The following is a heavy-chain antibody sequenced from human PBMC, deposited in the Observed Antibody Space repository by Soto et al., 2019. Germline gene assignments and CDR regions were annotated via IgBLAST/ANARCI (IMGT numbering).Heavy chain of an antibody. V-gene: IGHV1-18*04. J-gene: IGHJ4*02. Sequence: XSVKVSCKTSGYTFTNYGITWVRQAPGQGLKWMGWISAYNGDTNYAQKFQGRVIMTTDTSTTTAYMELRSLRSDDTAVYYCARGPAGGLRGGVSYWGQGTLVTVSS. CDR1: GYTFTNYG. CDR2: ISAYNGDT. D-gene: IGHD2-15*01. CDR3: ARGPAGGLRGGVSY.